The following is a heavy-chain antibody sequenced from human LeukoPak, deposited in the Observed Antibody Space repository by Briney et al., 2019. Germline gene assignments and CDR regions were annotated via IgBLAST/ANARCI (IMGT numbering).Heavy chain of an antibody. J-gene: IGHJ4*02. CDR3: ARETRSYSIDY. Sequence: NLQGRVTMTTDTSTSTAYMELRSLRSDDTAVYYCARETRSYSIDYWGQGTLVTVSS. D-gene: IGHD1-26*01. V-gene: IGHV1-18*01.